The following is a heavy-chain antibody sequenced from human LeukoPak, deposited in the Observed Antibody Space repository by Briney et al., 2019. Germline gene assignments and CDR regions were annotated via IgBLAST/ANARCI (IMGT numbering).Heavy chain of an antibody. CDR2: ISGSGGST. Sequence: GGSLRLSCAASGFTFSSYAMSWVRQAPGKGLEWVSAISGSGGSTYYADSVKGRFTISRDNAKNSLYLQMNSLRAEDTSVYYCARGWYYDYWGQGTLVTVSS. CDR1: GFTFSSYA. D-gene: IGHD6-13*01. CDR3: ARGWYYDY. V-gene: IGHV3-23*01. J-gene: IGHJ4*02.